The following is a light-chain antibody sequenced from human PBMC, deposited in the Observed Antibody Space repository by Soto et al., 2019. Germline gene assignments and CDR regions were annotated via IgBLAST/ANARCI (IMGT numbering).Light chain of an antibody. CDR1: SGDVGAYNS. J-gene: IGLJ2*01. CDR3: SSYAGRNNPVV. Sequence: QSVLTQPPSASGSPGQSVTISCTGTSGDVGAYNSVSWYQQHPGKAPKLMIYGVSTRPSGVPDRFSGSKSGNTASLTVSGLQAEDEADYYSSSYAGRNNPVVFGGGTKVTVL. V-gene: IGLV2-8*01. CDR2: GVS.